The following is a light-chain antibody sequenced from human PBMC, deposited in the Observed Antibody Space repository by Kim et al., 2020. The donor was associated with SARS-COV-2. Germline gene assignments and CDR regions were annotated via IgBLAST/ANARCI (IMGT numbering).Light chain of an antibody. CDR1: QSVSSSY. CDR2: GAS. Sequence: LSPGERATLSCRASQSVSSSYFAWYQQKPGQAPCLLIYGASSRAAGIPDRFSGSGSGTDFTLTITSLEPEDFAVYYCQQYGSSPYTFGQGTKLEI. J-gene: IGKJ2*01. V-gene: IGKV3-20*01. CDR3: QQYGSSPYT.